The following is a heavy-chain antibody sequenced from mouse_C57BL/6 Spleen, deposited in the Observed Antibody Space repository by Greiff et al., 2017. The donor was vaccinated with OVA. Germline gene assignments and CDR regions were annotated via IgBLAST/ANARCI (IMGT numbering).Heavy chain of an antibody. CDR2: IHPTSGST. CDR1: GYTFTSYW. Sequence: VKLQQPGAELVKPGASVQLSCKASGYTFTSYWMHWVKQRPGQGLEWIGMIHPTSGSTNYNEKFKSKATLTVDKSSSAAYMQLSSLTSEDSAVYYCAIGLYYDYDSGFAYWGQGTLVTVSA. J-gene: IGHJ3*01. D-gene: IGHD2-4*01. V-gene: IGHV1-64*01. CDR3: AIGLYYDYDSGFAY.